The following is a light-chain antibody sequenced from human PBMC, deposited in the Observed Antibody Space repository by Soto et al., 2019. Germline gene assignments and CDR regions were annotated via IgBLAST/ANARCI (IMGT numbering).Light chain of an antibody. CDR1: QSLLRSNGENC. CDR3: MQALLSPVT. CDR2: LGS. J-gene: IGKJ4*01. Sequence: EIVMTQSPRSLPVTPGEPASISCKSSQSLLRSNGENCLDWYLQRPGQSPQLLIHLGSSRAAGVPDRFSGSGSGTDFTLRISRVEADVVGISSCMQALLSPVTFRGGTDVEIK. V-gene: IGKV2-28*01.